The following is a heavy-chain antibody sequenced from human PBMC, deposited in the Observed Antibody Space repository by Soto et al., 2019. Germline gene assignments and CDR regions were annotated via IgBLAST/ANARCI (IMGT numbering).Heavy chain of an antibody. Sequence: SETLSLTCTVSGDSISPYYWSWIRQTPRKGLEWIGYIYYSGVTHYNPSLKSRVTISVDTSKNHFSLHLSSVTAADTAVYYCARDRLMATAGTARHYFGLDVWGQGTTVTVSS. CDR2: IYYSGVT. D-gene: IGHD5-18*01. J-gene: IGHJ6*02. CDR3: ARDRLMATAGTARHYFGLDV. CDR1: GDSISPYY. V-gene: IGHV4-59*12.